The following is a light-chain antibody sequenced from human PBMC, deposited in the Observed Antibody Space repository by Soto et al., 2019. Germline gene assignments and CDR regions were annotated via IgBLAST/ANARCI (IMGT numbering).Light chain of an antibody. J-gene: IGKJ1*01. Sequence: EIEMTQSPATLSLSPGERATLSCRASQSVNSNLAWYQQKPGQAPRLLIYGASTRATDIPARFSGSGSGTEFTLAISSLQSEDFAIYYCQQDDKWPPRWTFGQGTKVEIK. V-gene: IGKV3-15*01. CDR2: GAS. CDR3: QQDDKWPPRWT. CDR1: QSVNSN.